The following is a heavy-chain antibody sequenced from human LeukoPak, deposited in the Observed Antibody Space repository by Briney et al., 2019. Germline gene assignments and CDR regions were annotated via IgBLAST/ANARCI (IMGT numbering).Heavy chain of an antibody. D-gene: IGHD3-16*02. J-gene: IGHJ4*02. V-gene: IGHV4-59*01. CDR2: IYYSGST. CDR3: ARDXRPIYDYVWGSYPDNDY. CDR1: SGSISSYY. Sequence: SETLSLTCTVSSGSISSYYWSWIRQPPGKGLEWIGYIYYSGSTNYNPSLKSRVTISVDTSKNQFSLKLSSVTAADTAVYYCARDXRPIYDYVWGSYPDNDYWGQGTLVTVSS.